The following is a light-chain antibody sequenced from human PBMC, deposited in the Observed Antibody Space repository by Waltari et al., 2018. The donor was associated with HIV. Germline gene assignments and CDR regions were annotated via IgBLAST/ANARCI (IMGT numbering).Light chain of an antibody. J-gene: IGLJ1*01. V-gene: IGLV2-14*01. CDR2: EVI. CDR1: SSDIGSYHC. Sequence: QSALTQPASVSGSPGQSITISSTGTSSDIGSYHCVSWYRQYPGKAPQLFIYEVIKRPSVVSDRFSGSKSGNTASLTISGLQAEDEADYYCTSCTLNSTYVFGSATKVTVL. CDR3: TSCTLNSTYV.